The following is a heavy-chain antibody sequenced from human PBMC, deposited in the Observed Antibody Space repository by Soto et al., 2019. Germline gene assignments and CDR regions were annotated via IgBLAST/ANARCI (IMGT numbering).Heavy chain of an antibody. CDR3: ARQPTTVTPHFDY. J-gene: IGHJ4*02. CDR2: INPNSGGT. CDR1: GYTFTGYY. V-gene: IGHV1-2*04. Sequence: QVQLVQSGAEVKKPGASVKVSCKASGYTFTGYYMHWVRQAPGQGLEWMGWINPNSGGTNYAQKFQGWVTMTRDTSISTAYMQLSRLRSDDTAVYYCARQPTTVTPHFDYWGQGTLVTVSS. D-gene: IGHD4-17*01.